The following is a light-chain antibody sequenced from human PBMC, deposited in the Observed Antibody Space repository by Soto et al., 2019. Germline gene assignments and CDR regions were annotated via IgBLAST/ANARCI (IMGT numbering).Light chain of an antibody. CDR3: LQHNRYPRT. J-gene: IGKJ1*01. CDR1: QGIRDA. Sequence: DIQMTQSPSSLSASVGDRVTITCRASQGIRDALGWYQQKPGKAPKRLIYAASGLQSGVPSRFRRTEARTESTLTISSLQPEDFATYYCLQHNRYPRTFGQGTKGAI. CDR2: AAS. V-gene: IGKV1-17*01.